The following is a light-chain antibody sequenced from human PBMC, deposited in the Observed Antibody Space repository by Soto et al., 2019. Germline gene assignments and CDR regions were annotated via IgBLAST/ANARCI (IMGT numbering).Light chain of an antibody. CDR2: SAF. V-gene: IGKV3-15*01. J-gene: IGKJ2*01. CDR1: QSVSSN. Sequence: EMMMTQSPATLSVSPGERATLSCRASQSVSSNLAWYQQKPGQAPRLLIYSAFIRATGIPARFSGSGSGTEFPLTISSLQSGDFAIYYCQQYHNWPQTFGQGTKLEIK. CDR3: QQYHNWPQT.